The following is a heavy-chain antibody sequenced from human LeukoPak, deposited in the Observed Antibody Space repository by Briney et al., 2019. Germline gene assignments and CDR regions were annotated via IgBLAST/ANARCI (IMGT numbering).Heavy chain of an antibody. CDR1: EFTFSSYG. J-gene: IGHJ6*03. V-gene: IGHV3-30*02. CDR3: AREDGYSYGYAYYYYMDV. CDR2: IRYDGSNK. D-gene: IGHD5-18*01. Sequence: GGSLRLSCAASEFTFSSYGMHWVRQAPGKGLEWVAFIRYDGSNKYYADSVRGRFTISRDNAKNSLYLQMNSLRAEDTAVYYCAREDGYSYGYAYYYYMDVWGKGTTVTVSS.